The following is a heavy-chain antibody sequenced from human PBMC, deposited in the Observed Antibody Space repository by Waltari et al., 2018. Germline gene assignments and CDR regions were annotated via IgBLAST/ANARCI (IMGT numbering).Heavy chain of an antibody. CDR2: IYHSGST. D-gene: IGHD6-13*01. V-gene: IGHV4-4*02. CDR3: ARDRRLAAAGIRDYYYGMDV. Sequence: QVQLQESGPGLVKPSGTLSLTCAVSGGSISSSNWWSWVRQPPGKGLEWIGEIYHSGSTNYNPSLKSRVTISVDKSKNQFSLKLSSVTAADTAVYYCARDRRLAAAGIRDYYYGMDVWGQGTTVTVSS. J-gene: IGHJ6*02. CDR1: GGSISSSNW.